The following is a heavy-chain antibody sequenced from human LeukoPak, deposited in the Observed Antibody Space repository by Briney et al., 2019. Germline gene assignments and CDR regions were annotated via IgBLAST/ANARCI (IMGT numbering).Heavy chain of an antibody. CDR3: AKNVLGAYGPKGGFEY. Sequence: GGSLRLSCAGSGFTFSRQAMSWVRQAPGKGLEWVSGISGSGDSTYYLDSVRGRFTISRDNARNTLYLQMNTLRAEDTAVYYCAKNVLGAYGPKGGFEYWGQGTLVTVSS. V-gene: IGHV3-23*01. J-gene: IGHJ4*02. CDR1: GFTFSRQA. D-gene: IGHD2-8*01. CDR2: ISGSGDST.